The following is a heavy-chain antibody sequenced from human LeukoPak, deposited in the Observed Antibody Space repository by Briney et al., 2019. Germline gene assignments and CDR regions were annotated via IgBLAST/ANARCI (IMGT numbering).Heavy chain of an antibody. D-gene: IGHD2-21*02. CDR2: IYYSGST. Sequence: SQTLSLTCTVSGGSISSGGYYWSWIRQHPGKGLEWIGYIYYSGSTNYNPSLKSRVTISVDTSENQFSLILRSVTAADTAVYYCAREVGDSDSDNWFDPWGQGTLVTVSS. J-gene: IGHJ5*02. V-gene: IGHV4-61*08. CDR1: GGSISSGGYY. CDR3: AREVGDSDSDNWFDP.